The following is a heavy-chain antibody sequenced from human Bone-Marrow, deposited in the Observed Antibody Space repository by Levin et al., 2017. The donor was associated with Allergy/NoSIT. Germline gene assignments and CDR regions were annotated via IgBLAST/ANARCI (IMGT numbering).Heavy chain of an antibody. CDR1: GYSFTSYW. V-gene: IGHV5-51*01. CDR3: ARRNGDYGGDYYYGMDV. J-gene: IGHJ6*02. D-gene: IGHD4-17*01. CDR2: IYPGDSDT. Sequence: PGESLKISCKGSGYSFTSYWIGWVRQMPGKGLEWMGIIYPGDSDTRYSPSFQGQVTISADKSISTAYLQWSSLKASDTAMYYCARRNGDYGGDYYYGMDVWGQGTTVTVSS.